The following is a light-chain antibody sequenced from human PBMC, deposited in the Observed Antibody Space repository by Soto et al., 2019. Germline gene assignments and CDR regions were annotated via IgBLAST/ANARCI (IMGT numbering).Light chain of an antibody. Sequence: DIQMTQSPSSLSASVGDRVTITCRASQSISSYLNWYQQKPGKAPKLLIYAASSLQSGVPSRFSGSGSGTDLTLTISRLQPEDFATYYCQQSYSTPRTFGQGTKLEIK. J-gene: IGKJ2*01. CDR2: AAS. CDR1: QSISSY. V-gene: IGKV1-39*01. CDR3: QQSYSTPRT.